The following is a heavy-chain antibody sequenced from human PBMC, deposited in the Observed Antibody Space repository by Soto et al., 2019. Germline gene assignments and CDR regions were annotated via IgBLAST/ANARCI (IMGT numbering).Heavy chain of an antibody. CDR3: ARAMGSGYDYMAVLDY. CDR2: IWYDGSNK. V-gene: IGHV3-33*01. CDR1: GFTFSSYG. Sequence: GGSMRLSCAASGFTFSSYGMHWVRQAPGKGLEWVAVIWYDGSNKYYADSVKGRFTISRDNSKNTLYLQMNSLRAEDTAVYYRARAMGSGYDYMAVLDYWGQGTLVTVSS. J-gene: IGHJ4*02. D-gene: IGHD5-12*01.